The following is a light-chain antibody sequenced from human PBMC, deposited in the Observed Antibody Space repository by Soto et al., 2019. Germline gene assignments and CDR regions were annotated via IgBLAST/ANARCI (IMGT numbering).Light chain of an antibody. CDR1: QSVNSK. CDR3: QQYNDWPRT. Sequence: EIVMTQSPATLSVSPGERATLSCRASQSVNSKLAWYQQKPGQAPRLLIYGASTRATGIPARFSGSGSGTEFTLTISSLQSEDFAAYYCQQYNDWPRTFGQGTKVEIK. J-gene: IGKJ1*01. CDR2: GAS. V-gene: IGKV3-15*01.